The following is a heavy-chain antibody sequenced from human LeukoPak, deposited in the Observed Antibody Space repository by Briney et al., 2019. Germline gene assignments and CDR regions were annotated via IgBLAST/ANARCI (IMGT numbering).Heavy chain of an antibody. J-gene: IGHJ6*02. CDR2: MNPNSGNT. Sequence: ASVKVSCKASGYTFTSYDINWVRQATGQGLEWMGWMNPNSGNTGYAQKFQGRVTMTRNTSISTAYMELSSLRSEDTAVYYCAGWDDGSGSYGYYYGMDVWGQGTTVTVSS. CDR1: GYTFTSYD. D-gene: IGHD3-10*01. V-gene: IGHV1-8*01. CDR3: AGWDDGSGSYGYYYGMDV.